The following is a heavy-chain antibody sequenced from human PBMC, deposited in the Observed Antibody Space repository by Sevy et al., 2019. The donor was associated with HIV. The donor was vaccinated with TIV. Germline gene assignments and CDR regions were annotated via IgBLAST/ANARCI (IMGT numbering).Heavy chain of an antibody. CDR2: ISGSGGST. CDR3: AIRYDSSGILAFDY. V-gene: IGHV3-23*01. CDR1: GFTFSSYA. Sequence: GGSLRLSCAASGFTFSSYAMSWVRQAPGKGLEWVSAISGSGGSTYYADSVKGRFTISRDNSKNTLYLQMNSLGAEDTAVYYCAIRYDSSGILAFDYWGQGTLVTVSS. J-gene: IGHJ4*02. D-gene: IGHD3-22*01.